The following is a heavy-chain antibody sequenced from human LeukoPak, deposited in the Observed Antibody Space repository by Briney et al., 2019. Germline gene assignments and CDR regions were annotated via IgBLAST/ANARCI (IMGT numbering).Heavy chain of an antibody. CDR2: INPNSGGT. J-gene: IGHJ5*02. CDR3: ARDPRNYSDSSGYYFRNNWFDP. CDR1: GYTFTGYY. Sequence: GASVKVSCKASGYTFTGYYMHWVRQAPGQGLEWMGRINPNSGGTNYAQKFQGRVTMTRDTSISTAYMELSRLRSDDTAVYYCARDPRNYSDSSGYYFRNNWFDPWGQGTLVTVSS. V-gene: IGHV1-2*06. D-gene: IGHD3-22*01.